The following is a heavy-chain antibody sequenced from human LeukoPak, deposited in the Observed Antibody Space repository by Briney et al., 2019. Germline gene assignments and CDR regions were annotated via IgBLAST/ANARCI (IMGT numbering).Heavy chain of an antibody. Sequence: GESLKISCAASGFTFSSYAMSWVRQAPGKGLEWVSAISGSGGSTYYADSVKGRFTISRDNSKNTLYLQMNSLRAEDTAVYYCAKSGQLVGYYYGMDVWGQGTTVTVSS. J-gene: IGHJ6*02. CDR3: AKSGQLVGYYYGMDV. CDR2: ISGSGGST. V-gene: IGHV3-23*01. CDR1: GFTFSSYA. D-gene: IGHD6-6*01.